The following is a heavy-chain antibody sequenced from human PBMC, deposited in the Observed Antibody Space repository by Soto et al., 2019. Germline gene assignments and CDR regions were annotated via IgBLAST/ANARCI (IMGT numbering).Heavy chain of an antibody. CDR3: AKEGPDELSDY. CDR2: ISGSGGST. CDR1: GFTFSSYA. J-gene: IGHJ4*02. V-gene: IGHV3-23*01. D-gene: IGHD1-7*01. Sequence: EVQLLESGGGLVQPGGSLRLSCAASGFTFSSYAMSCVRQAPGKGLEWVSAISGSGGSTYYADSVKGRFTISRDITKNTLYLHMNSQRAEDTAVYYCAKEGPDELSDYWGQGTLVTVSS.